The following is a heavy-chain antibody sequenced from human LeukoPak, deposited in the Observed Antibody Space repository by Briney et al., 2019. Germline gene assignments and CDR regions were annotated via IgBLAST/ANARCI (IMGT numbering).Heavy chain of an antibody. J-gene: IGHJ3*02. CDR3: ARDLAMITFGGGGFDI. V-gene: IGHV4-61*02. CDR2: IYTSGST. Sequence: SQTLSLTCTVSGGSISSGSYYWSWIRQPAGKGLEWIGRIYTSGSTNYNPSLKSRVTISVDTSKNQFSLKLSSVTAADTAVYYCARDLAMITFGGGGFDIWGQGTMVTVSS. CDR1: GGSISSGSYY. D-gene: IGHD3-16*01.